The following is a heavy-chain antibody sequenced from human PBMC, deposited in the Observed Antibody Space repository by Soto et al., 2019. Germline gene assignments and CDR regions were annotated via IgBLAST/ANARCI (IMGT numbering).Heavy chain of an antibody. CDR2: MSSSSSTI. V-gene: IGHV3-48*04. D-gene: IGHD1-26*01. CDR1: GFTFSSYS. Sequence: GGSLRLSCAASGFTFSSYSMNWVRQAPGKGLEWVSYMSSSSSTIYYADSVKGRFTISRDNAKNTLYLQMNSLRAEDTAVYYCAKDVGATNAFDIWGQGTKLTVS. J-gene: IGHJ3*02. CDR3: AKDVGATNAFDI.